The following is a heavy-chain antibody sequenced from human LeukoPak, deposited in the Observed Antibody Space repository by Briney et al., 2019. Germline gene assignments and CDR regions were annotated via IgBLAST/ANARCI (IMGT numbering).Heavy chain of an antibody. Sequence: GGSLRLSCAASGFTFNNYGMHWVRQAPGKGLEGVAFIRYNGNNQYYADSVKGRFTISRDNSKNTLYLQMNSLKGDDTAVYYCAKDSAFYYIDVWGRGTTVIISS. CDR1: GFTFNNYG. J-gene: IGHJ6*03. CDR3: AKDSAFYYIDV. D-gene: IGHD3-10*01. V-gene: IGHV3-30*02. CDR2: IRYNGNNQ.